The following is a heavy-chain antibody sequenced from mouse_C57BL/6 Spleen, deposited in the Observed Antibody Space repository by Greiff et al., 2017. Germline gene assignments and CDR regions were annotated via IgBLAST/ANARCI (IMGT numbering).Heavy chain of an antibody. Sequence: QVQLKESGAELMKPGASVKLSCKATGYTFTGYWIEWVKQRPGHGLEWIGEILPGSGSTNYNEKFKGKATFTADTSSNTAYMQLSSLTTEDSAIYYCARHGSSDEEDYYAMDYWGQGTSVTVSS. J-gene: IGHJ4*01. CDR1: GYTFTGYW. D-gene: IGHD1-1*01. CDR2: ILPGSGST. V-gene: IGHV1-9*01. CDR3: ARHGSSDEEDYYAMDY.